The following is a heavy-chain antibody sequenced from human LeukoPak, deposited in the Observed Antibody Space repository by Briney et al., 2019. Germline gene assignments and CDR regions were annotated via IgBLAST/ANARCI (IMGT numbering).Heavy chain of an antibody. D-gene: IGHD2-15*01. CDR3: AREDCSGGSCYFFDP. J-gene: IGHJ5*02. CDR1: GYTFTSCG. V-gene: IGHV1-18*04. CDR2: ISAYNGNT. Sequence: ASVTVSFKASGYTFTSCGISWVRQAPGQGLEWMGWISAYNGNTNYAQKLQGRVTMTTDTSTSTAYMELRSLRSDDTAVYYCAREDCSGGSCYFFDPWGQGTLVTVSS.